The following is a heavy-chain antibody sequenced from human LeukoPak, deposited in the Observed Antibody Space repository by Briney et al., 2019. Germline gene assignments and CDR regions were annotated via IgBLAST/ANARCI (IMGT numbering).Heavy chain of an antibody. D-gene: IGHD4-11*01. J-gene: IGHJ3*02. CDR2: IIPILGIA. V-gene: IGHV1-69*04. CDR1: GGTFSSYA. CDR3: ASSSTVTNLSVARRKGNDAFDI. Sequence: AASVKVSCKASGGTFSSYAISWVRQAPGQGLEWMGRIIPILGIANHAQKFQGRVTITADKSTSTAYMELSSLRSEDTAVYYCASSSTVTNLSVARRKGNDAFDIWGQGTMVTVSS.